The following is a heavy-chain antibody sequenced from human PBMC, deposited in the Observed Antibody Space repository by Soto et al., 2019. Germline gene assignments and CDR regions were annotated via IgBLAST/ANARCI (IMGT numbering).Heavy chain of an antibody. CDR2: ISAYNGNT. Sequence: ASVKVSCKASGYTFTSYGISWVRQAPGQGLEWMGWISAYNGNTNYAQKLQGRVTMTTDTSTSTAYMELRSLRSDDTAVYYCARNRIAAAFSWFDPWGQGTMVTVYS. J-gene: IGHJ5*02. V-gene: IGHV1-18*04. D-gene: IGHD6-13*01. CDR1: GYTFTSYG. CDR3: ARNRIAAAFSWFDP.